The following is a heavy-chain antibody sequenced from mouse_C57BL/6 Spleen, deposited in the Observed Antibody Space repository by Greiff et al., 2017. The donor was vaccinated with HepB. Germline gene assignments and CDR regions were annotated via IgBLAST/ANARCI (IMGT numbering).Heavy chain of an antibody. CDR3: ARTVVASSDS. Sequence: QVQLQQPGAELVKPGASVKLSCKASGYTFTSYWMHWVKQRPGQGLEWTGMIHPNSGSTNYNEKFKSKATLTVDKSSSTAYVQLSSLTSEDSAVYFCARTVVASSDSWSQGTTLTVSS. CDR1: GYTFTSYW. J-gene: IGHJ2*01. V-gene: IGHV1-64*01. CDR2: IHPNSGST. D-gene: IGHD1-1*01.